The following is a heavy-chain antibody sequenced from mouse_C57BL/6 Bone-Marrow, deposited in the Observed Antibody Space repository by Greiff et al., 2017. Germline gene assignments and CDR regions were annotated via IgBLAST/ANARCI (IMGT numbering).Heavy chain of an antibody. CDR1: GFNIKDDY. J-gene: IGHJ1*03. Sequence: EVQLMESGAELVRPGASVKLSCTASGFNIKDDYMHWVKQRPEQGLEWIGWIDPENGDTEYASKFQGKATITADTSSNTSYLQLSSLTSEDTAVYYCTFYYYGSSSYWYFDVWGTGTTVTVSS. CDR3: TFYYYGSSSYWYFDV. D-gene: IGHD1-1*01. V-gene: IGHV14-4*01. CDR2: IDPENGDT.